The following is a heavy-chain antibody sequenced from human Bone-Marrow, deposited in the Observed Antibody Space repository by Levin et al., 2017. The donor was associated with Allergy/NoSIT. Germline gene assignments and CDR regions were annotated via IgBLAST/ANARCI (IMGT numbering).Heavy chain of an antibody. Sequence: GGSLRLSCAATGFTFGDFGLHWVRQAPGKGLEWLAVIWYDGINKYYAESVKGRLTISRDNSKNILYLHMSSLGAEDTAVYYCARERRPLLSGDPHVGVFDTWGQGTMVTVSS. CDR2: IWYDGINK. J-gene: IGHJ3*02. V-gene: IGHV3-33*01. CDR1: GFTFGDFG. D-gene: IGHD2-21*01. CDR3: ARERRPLLSGDPHVGVFDT.